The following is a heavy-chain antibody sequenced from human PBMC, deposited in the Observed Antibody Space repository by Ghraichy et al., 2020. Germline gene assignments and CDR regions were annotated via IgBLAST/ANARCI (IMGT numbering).Heavy chain of an antibody. Sequence: GGSLRLSCTASGFTFGDYAMSWFRQAPGKGLEWVGFIRSKASGETTEYAASVKGRFTISRDDSKSIACLQMSSLKTEDTAVYYCTRPNRVGATYFYYAMDVWGQGTTVTVSS. J-gene: IGHJ6*02. CDR2: IRSKASGETT. D-gene: IGHD1-26*01. V-gene: IGHV3-49*03. CDR1: GFTFGDYA. CDR3: TRPNRVGATYFYYAMDV.